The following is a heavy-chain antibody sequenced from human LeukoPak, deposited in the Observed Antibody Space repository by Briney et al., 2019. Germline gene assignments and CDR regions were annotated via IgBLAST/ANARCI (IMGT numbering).Heavy chain of an antibody. CDR3: ARARKGATGAFDI. Sequence: GGSLRLSCAASGFTFSSYSMNWVRQAPGKGLEWVSSISSSSSYIYYADSVKGRFTISRDNAKSSLYLQMNSLRAEDTAVYYCARARKGATGAFDIWGQGTMVTVSS. D-gene: IGHD1-26*01. V-gene: IGHV3-21*01. CDR2: ISSSSSYI. CDR1: GFTFSSYS. J-gene: IGHJ3*02.